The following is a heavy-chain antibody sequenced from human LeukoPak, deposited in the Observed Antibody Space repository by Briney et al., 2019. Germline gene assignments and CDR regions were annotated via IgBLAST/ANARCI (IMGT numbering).Heavy chain of an antibody. Sequence: GGSLRLSCAASGFSFNDYAMSWVRQAPGKGLEWVSVISGSGGRTSYADSVKGRFTISRDNSKNTLYLQMNSLRAEDTAVYYCAKGSKYCSGGSCYSSFDYWGQGTLVTVSS. CDR1: GFSFNDYA. V-gene: IGHV3-23*01. CDR2: ISGSGGRT. J-gene: IGHJ4*02. D-gene: IGHD2-15*01. CDR3: AKGSKYCSGGSCYSSFDY.